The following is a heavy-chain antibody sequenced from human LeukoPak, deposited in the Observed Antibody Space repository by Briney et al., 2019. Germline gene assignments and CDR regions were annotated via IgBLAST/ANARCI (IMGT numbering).Heavy chain of an antibody. V-gene: IGHV4-38-2*02. CDR1: GYSINFGHL. CDR2: INHSGRT. Sequence: SETLSLTCDVSGYSINFGHLWGWIRQPPGKGLEWIASINHSGRTYYTPSLKSRVTISVDTLKNQFSLTVTSVTAEGTAMYFCARESSAVAHTMMRDWLDPWGQGTLVTVSS. CDR3: ARESSAVAHTMMRDWLDP. J-gene: IGHJ5*02. D-gene: IGHD3-22*01.